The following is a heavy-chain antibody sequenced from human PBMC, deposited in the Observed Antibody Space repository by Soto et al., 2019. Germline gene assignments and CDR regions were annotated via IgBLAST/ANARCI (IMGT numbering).Heavy chain of an antibody. D-gene: IGHD5-12*01. CDR2: TYYRSKWYN. J-gene: IGHJ4*02. CDR1: GDSVSSNSAA. CDR3: ARGGIVATIRAWYFDY. Sequence: PTLSLPCAISGDSVSSNSAAWNWIRQSPSRGLEWLGRTYYRSKWYNDYAVSVKSRITITPDTSKNQFSLQLNSVTPEDTAVYYCARGGIVATIRAWYFDYWGQGTLVTVSS. V-gene: IGHV6-1*01.